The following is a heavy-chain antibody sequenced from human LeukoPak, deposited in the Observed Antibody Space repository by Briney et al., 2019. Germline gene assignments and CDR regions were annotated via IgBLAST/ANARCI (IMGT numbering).Heavy chain of an antibody. J-gene: IGHJ6*02. CDR1: GGSISSYY. CDR3: ARLSIAARLPSLTYYYYYGMDV. CDR2: IYYSGST. D-gene: IGHD6-6*01. Sequence: SETLSLTCTVSGGSISSYYWSWIRQPPGKGLEWIGYIYYSGSTNYNPSLKSRVTISVDTSKNQFSLELSSVTAADTAVYYCARLSIAARLPSLTYYYYYGMDVWGQGTTVTVSS. V-gene: IGHV4-59*12.